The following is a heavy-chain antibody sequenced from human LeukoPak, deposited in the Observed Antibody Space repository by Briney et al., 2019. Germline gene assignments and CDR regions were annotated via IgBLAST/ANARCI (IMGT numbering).Heavy chain of an antibody. CDR1: GFTFSTYA. Sequence: PGGSLRLSCAASGFTFSTYAMNWVRQAPGKGLEWVSTISGNGGTTYYADSVKGRFTISRDNSKNTLYVQMNSLRAEDTAVYFCAMRDSSGWSYYFDYWGQGTLVTVSS. CDR3: AMRDSSGWSYYFDY. D-gene: IGHD6-19*01. V-gene: IGHV3-23*01. CDR2: ISGNGGTT. J-gene: IGHJ4*02.